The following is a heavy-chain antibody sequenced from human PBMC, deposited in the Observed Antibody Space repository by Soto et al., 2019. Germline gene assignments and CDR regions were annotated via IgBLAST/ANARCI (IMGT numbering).Heavy chain of an antibody. CDR1: GYTFTSYY. J-gene: IGHJ4*02. CDR2: INPSGGST. Sequence: QVQLVQSGAEVKKPGASVKVSCKASGYTFTSYYMHWVRQAPGQGLEWMGIINPSGGSTSYAQKSQXXXTXXRDTYTSTVYMELSSLRSEDTAVYYCARDYDIFDYWGQGTLVTVSS. V-gene: IGHV1-46*01. CDR3: ARDYDIFDY. D-gene: IGHD3-9*01.